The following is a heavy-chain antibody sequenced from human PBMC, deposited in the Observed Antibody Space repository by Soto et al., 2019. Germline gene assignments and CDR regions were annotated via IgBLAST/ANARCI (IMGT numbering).Heavy chain of an antibody. V-gene: IGHV6-1*01. Sequence: SQTLSLPCAISVDIFSSNYVPWNWIRQDPSIGLEWLGSTYDMSKCNNDYAVSVKSRITANPYTSQNQFSVELGLVTPEYTAVYYSARGKYSGFDVWGKGTRVTVS. D-gene: IGHD2-15*01. CDR2: TYDMSKCNN. CDR3: ARGKYSGFDV. CDR1: VDIFSSNYVP. J-gene: IGHJ3*01.